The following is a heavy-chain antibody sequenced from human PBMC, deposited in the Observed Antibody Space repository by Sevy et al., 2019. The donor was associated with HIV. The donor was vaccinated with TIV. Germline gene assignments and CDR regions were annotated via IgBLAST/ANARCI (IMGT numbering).Heavy chain of an antibody. CDR3: ATTREYYEDSSGYLDF. CDR2: FDPEDGET. D-gene: IGHD3-22*01. J-gene: IGHJ4*02. Sequence: ASVKVSCKVSGYTLSELSIHWVRQAPGKGLEWMGRFDPEDGETIYAQKFQGRVTLTADTSTDTAYMELRSLKTEDTAVYYCATTREYYEDSSGYLDFWGQGTLVTVSS. V-gene: IGHV1-24*01. CDR1: GYTLSELS.